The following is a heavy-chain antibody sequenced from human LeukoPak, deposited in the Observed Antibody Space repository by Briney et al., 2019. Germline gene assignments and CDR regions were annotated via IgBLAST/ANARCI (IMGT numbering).Heavy chain of an antibody. CDR1: GGSFSGYY. V-gene: IGHV4-34*01. CDR2: INQSGGT. J-gene: IGHJ5*02. Sequence: SETLSLTCTVHGGSFSGYYWNWIRQPPGKGLEWIGEINQSGGTNYNPSLKGRVTIFVDTAKSQISLNLSSVTAADTAVYYCARDRAVVTLLWFDPWGQGTLVTVSS. D-gene: IGHD4-23*01. CDR3: ARDRAVVTLLWFDP.